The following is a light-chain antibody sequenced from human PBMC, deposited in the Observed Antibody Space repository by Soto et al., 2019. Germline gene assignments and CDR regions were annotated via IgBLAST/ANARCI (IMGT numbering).Light chain of an antibody. CDR1: QPIGSL. J-gene: IGKJ1*01. CDR3: PQNNSFPRT. Sequence: DIQMTQSPSSVSASVGDRVTITCRASQPIGSLLAWYQQKPGKAPNLLIYSASTLRSGVPSRFSGSRSGTDFTRTISGLLPEYCAAYYCPQNNSFPRTFGKGTKLEIK. V-gene: IGKV1-12*01. CDR2: SAS.